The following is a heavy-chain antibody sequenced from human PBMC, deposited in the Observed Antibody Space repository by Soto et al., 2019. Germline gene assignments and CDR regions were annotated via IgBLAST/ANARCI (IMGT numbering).Heavy chain of an antibody. CDR2: ISSDGTNQ. J-gene: IGHJ3*02. Sequence: GGSLRLSCAASGFLFNSYDIHWVRQAPGTGLEWVTVISSDGTNQYYADSVKGRFTISRDNSKNTLYLQMNSLRAEDTAVYYCAKDPTIFALRGAFDIWGQGTMVTVSS. CDR1: GFLFNSYD. CDR3: AKDPTIFALRGAFDI. V-gene: IGHV3-30-3*01. D-gene: IGHD3-3*01.